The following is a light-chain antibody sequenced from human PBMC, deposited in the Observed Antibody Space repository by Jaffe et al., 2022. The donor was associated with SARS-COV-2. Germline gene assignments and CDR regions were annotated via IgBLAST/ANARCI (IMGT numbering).Light chain of an antibody. J-gene: IGKJ2*01. CDR3: QQSVSTPPEYT. CDR2: GAS. Sequence: DIQMTQSPSSLSASVGDRVSITCRASQSINRNLNWYQQRPGKAPKLLIYGASSLQSGVPSRFSGSGSGTDFTLTISSLQPEDFATYYCQQSVSTPPEYTFGQGTKLEIK. V-gene: IGKV1-39*01. CDR1: QSINRN.